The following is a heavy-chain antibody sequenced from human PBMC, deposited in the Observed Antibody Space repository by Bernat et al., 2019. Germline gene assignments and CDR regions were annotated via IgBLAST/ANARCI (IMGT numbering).Heavy chain of an antibody. J-gene: IGHJ2*01. D-gene: IGHD2-15*01. V-gene: IGHV3-53*01. CDR1: GFTVSSNY. CDR2: IYSGGST. CDR3: ARDHGGGYCSGGSCYRDWYFDL. Sequence: EVQLVESGGGLIQPGGSLRLSCAASGFTVSSNYMSWVRQAPGKGLEWVSVIYSGGSTYYADSVKGRFTISRDNSKNTLYLQMNSLRAEDTAVYYCARDHGGGYCSGGSCYRDWYFDLWGRGTLVTVYS.